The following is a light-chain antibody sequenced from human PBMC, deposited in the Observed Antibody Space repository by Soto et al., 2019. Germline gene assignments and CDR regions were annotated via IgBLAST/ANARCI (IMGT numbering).Light chain of an antibody. CDR2: AAS. V-gene: IGKV1-9*01. Sequence: DIQLTQSPSFLSASVGDRVTITCRASQDISDYLAWYQQRPGKAPKLLLYAASTLQSGVTSRFSGSGSGTEFRLTIISLQPEDCATYSCQQLNSYPLTFGGGTKGESK. CDR3: QQLNSYPLT. J-gene: IGKJ4*01. CDR1: QDISDY.